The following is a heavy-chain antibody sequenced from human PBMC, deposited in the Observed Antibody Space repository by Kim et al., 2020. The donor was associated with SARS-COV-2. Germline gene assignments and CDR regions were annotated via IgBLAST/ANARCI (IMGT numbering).Heavy chain of an antibody. J-gene: IGHJ4*02. CDR3: AKDLERGGIVVVPAAKD. D-gene: IGHD2-2*01. Sequence: VKGRFTISRDNSKNTLYLQMNSLRAEDTAVYYCAKDLERGGIVVVPAAKDWGQGTLVTVSS. V-gene: IGHV3-30*02.